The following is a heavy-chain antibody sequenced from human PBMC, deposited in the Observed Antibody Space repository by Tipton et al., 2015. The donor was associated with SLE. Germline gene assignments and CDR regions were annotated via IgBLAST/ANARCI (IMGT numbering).Heavy chain of an antibody. J-gene: IGHJ4*02. CDR1: GGSIRGSDYY. CDR3: ARWVSGYADY. V-gene: IGHV4-61*05. Sequence: TLSLTCIVSGGSIRGSDYYWGWIRQPPGRGLEWIGYISYSGSTNYNPSLKSRVTISDDTSKTQFSLKLSSVSAADTAVYYCARWVSGYADYWGQGTLVTVSS. CDR2: ISYSGST. D-gene: IGHD5-12*01.